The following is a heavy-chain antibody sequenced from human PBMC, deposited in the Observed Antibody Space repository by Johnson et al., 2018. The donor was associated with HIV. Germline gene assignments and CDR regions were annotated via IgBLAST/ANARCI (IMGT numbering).Heavy chain of an antibody. CDR2: ISYDGNIK. V-gene: IGHV3-30-3*01. D-gene: IGHD3-22*01. J-gene: IGHJ3*02. CDR3: ARAEYYYDSSGIFIPQDAFDI. Sequence: QVQLVESGGGVVQPGRSLRLSCAPSGFTFSSYAMHWVRQAPGKGLEWVAVISYDGNIKYYADSVKGRFTISRDNSKNTLYLQMNSLRAEDTAVYYCARAEYYYDSSGIFIPQDAFDIWGQGTMVTVSS. CDR1: GFTFSSYA.